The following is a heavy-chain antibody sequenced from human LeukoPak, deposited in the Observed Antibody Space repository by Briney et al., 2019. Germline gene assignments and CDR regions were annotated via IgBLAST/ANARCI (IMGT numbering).Heavy chain of an antibody. D-gene: IGHD1-26*01. V-gene: IGHV1-8*03. CDR1: GYTFTTYD. CDR2: MNLKSGYT. Sequence: ASVKVSCKASGYTFTTYDINWVRQATGQGLEWMGWMNLKSGYTGYAQKFQGRVTITRDTSTSTVYMELSSLRSEDTAVYYCARVAGSIDYWGQGTLVTVSS. J-gene: IGHJ4*02. CDR3: ARVAGSIDY.